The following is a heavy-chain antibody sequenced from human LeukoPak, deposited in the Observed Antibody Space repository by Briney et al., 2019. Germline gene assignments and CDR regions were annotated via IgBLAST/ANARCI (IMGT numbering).Heavy chain of an antibody. CDR2: IYYSGST. V-gene: IGHV4-31*03. J-gene: IGHJ2*01. CDR1: GGSISSGGYY. CDR3: ARDSQGVLHL. Sequence: SQTLSLPCTVSGGSISSGGYYWGWIRQHPGKGLEWIGYIYYSGSTNYNPSLKSRVTMSVDTSKNQFSLKLSSVTAADTAVYYCARDSQGVLHLWGRGTLVTVSS. D-gene: IGHD6-13*01.